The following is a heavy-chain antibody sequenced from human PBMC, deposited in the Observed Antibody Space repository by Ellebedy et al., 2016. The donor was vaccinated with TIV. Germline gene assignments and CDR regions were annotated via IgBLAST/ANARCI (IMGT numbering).Heavy chain of an antibody. V-gene: IGHV3-23*01. CDR3: AKGRGGGSDSSAPRYYFDY. D-gene: IGHD3-22*01. CDR2: ISNTGSRT. Sequence: PAGSLRLSCAASGFTFSSYAMSWVRQAPGKGLEWVSTISNTGSRTYYADSVEGRFIISRDNSKKTLYLQMNSLRAEDTAVYYCAKGRGGGSDSSAPRYYFDYWGLGTLVTVSS. J-gene: IGHJ4*02. CDR1: GFTFSSYA.